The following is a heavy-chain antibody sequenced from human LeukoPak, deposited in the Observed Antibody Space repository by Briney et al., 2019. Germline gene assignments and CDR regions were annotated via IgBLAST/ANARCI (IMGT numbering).Heavy chain of an antibody. CDR3: ARDRSAYDYEKRWFYYYMDV. J-gene: IGHJ6*03. D-gene: IGHD5-12*01. Sequence: SETLSLTCAVYGGSFSGYFWRWIRQPAGKGLEWVGRVYTSGSTNYNPSLNNRVTISVDTSKKEFSLKLSEVTAPDALVCDCARDRSAYDYEKRWFYYYMDVWGKGTTVTISS. V-gene: IGHV4-4*07. CDR2: VYTSGST. CDR1: GGSFSGYF.